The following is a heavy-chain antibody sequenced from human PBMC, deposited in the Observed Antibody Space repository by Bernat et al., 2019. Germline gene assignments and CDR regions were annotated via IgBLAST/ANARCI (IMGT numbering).Heavy chain of an antibody. CDR1: GFTVSSNY. Sequence: EVQLVESGGGLVQPGGSLRLSCAASGFTVSSNYMSWVRQAPGKGLEWVSVIGTAGDTYYAGSVKGRFTISRENAKNSLYLQMNSLRAGDTAVYYCTRGLSPTHFDSWGQGTLVTVSS. J-gene: IGHJ4*02. V-gene: IGHV3-13*01. CDR2: IGTAGDT. D-gene: IGHD2/OR15-2a*01. CDR3: TRGLSPTHFDS.